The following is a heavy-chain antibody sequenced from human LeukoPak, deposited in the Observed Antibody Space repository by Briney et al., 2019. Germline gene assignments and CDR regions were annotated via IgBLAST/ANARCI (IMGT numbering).Heavy chain of an antibody. Sequence: GGSLRPSCAASGFTFSSYAMSWVRQAPGKGPEWVSAITSSGTSTYYADSVKGRFTISRDNSKNTLYLRMNSLRAEDTAVYYCAKGDSSGYYYILFDSWGQGTLVTVSS. V-gene: IGHV3-23*01. CDR2: ITSSGTST. D-gene: IGHD3-22*01. CDR3: AKGDSSGYYYILFDS. CDR1: GFTFSSYA. J-gene: IGHJ4*02.